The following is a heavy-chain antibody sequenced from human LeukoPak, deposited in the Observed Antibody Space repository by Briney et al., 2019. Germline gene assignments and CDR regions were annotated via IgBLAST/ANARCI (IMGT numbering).Heavy chain of an antibody. V-gene: IGHV1-46*01. J-gene: IGHJ3*02. CDR1: GYTFTSYY. CDR2: INPSGGST. D-gene: IGHD2-2*01. Sequence: ASVKVSCKASGYTFTSYYMHWVRQAPGQGLEWMGIINPSGGSTSYAQKFQGRVTMTRDMSTSTVYMELSSLRSEDTAVYYCAREGRMGGLGYCSSTSCPDDAFDIWGQGTMVTVSS. CDR3: AREGRMGGLGYCSSTSCPDDAFDI.